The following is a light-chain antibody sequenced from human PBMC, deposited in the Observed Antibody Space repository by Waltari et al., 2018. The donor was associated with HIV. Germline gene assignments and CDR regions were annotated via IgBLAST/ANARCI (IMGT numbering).Light chain of an antibody. J-gene: IGLJ2*01. V-gene: IGLV3-21*04. Sequence: SFVLTQPPSMSVAPGKTASITCGGNNIGSKTVQWYQQKAGQAPLVVIYDNSDRPAWIPERFSGSNSGNTATLTITRVGAGDEADYYCQVWDSSSDHVVFGGGTKLTIL. CDR2: DNS. CDR1: NIGSKT. CDR3: QVWDSSSDHVV.